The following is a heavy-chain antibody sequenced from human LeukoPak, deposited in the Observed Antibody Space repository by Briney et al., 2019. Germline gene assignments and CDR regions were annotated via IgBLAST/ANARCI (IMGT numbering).Heavy chain of an antibody. CDR2: ISSSSSYI. D-gene: IGHD4-17*01. V-gene: IGHV3-21*01. CDR1: GFTSSSYS. Sequence: GGSLRLSCAASGFTSSSYSMNWVRQAPGKGLEWVSSISSSSSYIYYADSVKGRFTISRDNAKNSLYLQMNSLRAEDTAVYYCARDLDYGDNFDYWGQGTLVTVSS. CDR3: ARDLDYGDNFDY. J-gene: IGHJ4*02.